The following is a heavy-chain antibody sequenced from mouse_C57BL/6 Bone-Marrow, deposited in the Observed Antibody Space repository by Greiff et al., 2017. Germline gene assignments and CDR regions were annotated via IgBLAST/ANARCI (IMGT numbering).Heavy chain of an antibody. CDR3: TTCYCSSYLYFDV. D-gene: IGHD1-1*01. Sequence: EVQLQQSGAELVRPGASVKLSCTASGFNIKDDYMHWVKQRPEQGLEWSGWIDPENGDTEYGSKFQGKATITADTSSNTAYLQLSILTSEDTAVYYCTTCYCSSYLYFDVWGTGTTVTVSS. V-gene: IGHV14-4*01. J-gene: IGHJ1*03. CDR2: IDPENGDT. CDR1: GFNIKDDY.